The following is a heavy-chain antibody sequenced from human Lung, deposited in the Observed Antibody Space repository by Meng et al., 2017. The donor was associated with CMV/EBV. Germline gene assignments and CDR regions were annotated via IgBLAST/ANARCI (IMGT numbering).Heavy chain of an antibody. CDR3: TEMGADIAAAAHFDG. J-gene: IGHJ4*02. Sequence: SGFTFSHFAMGWVRQAPGEGLEWLSVISGSGATTYYAGSVKGRFTISRDNSRNILYLQMTGLRVEDTAIYYCTEMGADIAAAAHFDGWGQGTLVTVSS. D-gene: IGHD6-13*01. CDR2: ISGSGATT. CDR1: GFTFSHFA. V-gene: IGHV3-23*01.